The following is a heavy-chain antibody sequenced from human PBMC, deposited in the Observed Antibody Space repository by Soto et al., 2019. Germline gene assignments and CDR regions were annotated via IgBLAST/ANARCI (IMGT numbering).Heavy chain of an antibody. D-gene: IGHD3-3*01. CDR2: IYYSGST. Sequence: SETLSLTCTVSGGSISSGDYYWSWIRQPPGKGLEWIGYIYYSGSTYYNPSLKSRVTISVDTSKNQFSLKLSSVTAVDTAVYYCARDHTASYDFWSGYPYYYYGMDVWGQGTTVTVSS. V-gene: IGHV4-30-4*01. CDR1: GGSISSGDYY. CDR3: ARDHTASYDFWSGYPYYYYGMDV. J-gene: IGHJ6*02.